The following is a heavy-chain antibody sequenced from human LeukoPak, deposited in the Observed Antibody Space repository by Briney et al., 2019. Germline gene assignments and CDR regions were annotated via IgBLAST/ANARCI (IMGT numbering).Heavy chain of an antibody. D-gene: IGHD3-10*01. CDR2: IVPIFGTA. CDR3: ARLRFGELTASFDY. J-gene: IGHJ4*02. CDR1: GCTFSSYA. V-gene: IGHV1-69*13. Sequence: SVKVSCKASGCTFSSYAISWVRQAPGQGLEWMGGIVPIFGTANYAQKFQGRVTITADESTSTAYMELSSLRSEDTAVYYCARLRFGELTASFDYWGQGTLVTVSS.